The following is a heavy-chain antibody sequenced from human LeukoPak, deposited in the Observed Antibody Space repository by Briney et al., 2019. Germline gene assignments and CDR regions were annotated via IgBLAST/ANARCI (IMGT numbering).Heavy chain of an antibody. D-gene: IGHD6-13*01. J-gene: IGHJ4*02. CDR2: ISSGSSTI. CDR3: AKDLAAAEN. CDR1: GFTFRGYS. Sequence: GGSLRLSCAASGFTFRGYSMNWVRQAPGKGLEWVSHISSGSSTIYYADSVEGRFTISRDNAKNSLYLQMNSLRAEDTAVYYCAKDLAAAENWGQGTLVTVSS. V-gene: IGHV3-48*04.